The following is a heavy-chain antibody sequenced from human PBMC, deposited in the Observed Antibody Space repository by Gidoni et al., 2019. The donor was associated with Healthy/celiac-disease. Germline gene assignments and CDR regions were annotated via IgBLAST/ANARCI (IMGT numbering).Heavy chain of an antibody. J-gene: IGHJ5*02. CDR3: ARELVALLPPYNWFDP. CDR2: IIPSFGTA. Sequence: QVQLVQSGAEVKKPGSSVKVSCKASGGTFSSYAISWVRQAPGQGLEWMGGIIPSFGTANYAQKFQGRVTITADESTSTAYMELSSLRSEDTAVYYCARELVALLPPYNWFDPWGQGTLVTVSS. CDR1: GGTFSSYA. D-gene: IGHD2-15*01. V-gene: IGHV1-69*01.